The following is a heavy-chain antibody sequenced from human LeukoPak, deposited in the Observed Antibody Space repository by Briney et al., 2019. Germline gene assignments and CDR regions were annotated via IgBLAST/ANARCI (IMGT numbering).Heavy chain of an antibody. CDR1: GYSFTSYW. D-gene: IGHD3-16*01. CDR3: ATSKTDDGAFDI. J-gene: IGHJ3*02. V-gene: IGHV5-51*01. Sequence: GESLEISLKGSGYSFTSYWIGWVRPMPGKGLEWMGIIYPGDSDTRYSPSFQGQVTISADKSISTAYLQWSSLKASDTAMYYCATSKTDDGAFDIWGQGTMVTVSS. CDR2: IYPGDSDT.